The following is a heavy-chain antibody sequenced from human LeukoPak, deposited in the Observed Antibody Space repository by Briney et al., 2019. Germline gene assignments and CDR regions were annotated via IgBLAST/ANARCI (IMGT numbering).Heavy chain of an antibody. J-gene: IGHJ3*02. D-gene: IGHD4-23*01. CDR1: GFTLSDYY. Sequence: GGSLRLSCAASGFTLSDYYMSWIRQAPGKGLEWVSYISSSGSTIYYADSVKGRFTISRDNAKNSLYLQMNSLRVEDTAVYYCARVRRGGRPTDAFEIWGQGTMVTVSS. CDR2: ISSSGSTI. V-gene: IGHV3-11*01. CDR3: ARVRRGGRPTDAFEI.